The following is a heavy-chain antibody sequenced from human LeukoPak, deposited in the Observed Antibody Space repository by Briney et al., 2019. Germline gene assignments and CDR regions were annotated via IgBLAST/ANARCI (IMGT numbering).Heavy chain of an antibody. D-gene: IGHD1-26*01. V-gene: IGHV4-39*01. Sequence: RASETLSLTCTVSGGSISSSSYYWGWIRQPPGKGLEWIGSIYHSGSTYYNPSLKSRVTISVDTSKNQFSLKLSSVTAADTAVYYCARQRRGSYFDYWGQGTLVTVSS. J-gene: IGHJ4*02. CDR2: IYHSGST. CDR3: ARQRRGSYFDY. CDR1: GGSISSSSYY.